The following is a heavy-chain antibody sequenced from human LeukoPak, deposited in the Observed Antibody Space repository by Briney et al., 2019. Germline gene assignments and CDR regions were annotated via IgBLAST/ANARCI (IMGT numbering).Heavy chain of an antibody. CDR3: ARGGYSYGVY. Sequence: SETLSLTCTVSGGSISSSSYYWGWIRQPPGKGLEWIGSIYYSGSTYYNPSLKSRVTISVDTSKNQFSLKLSSVTAADTAVYYCARGGYSYGVYWGQGTLVTVSS. CDR2: IYYSGST. V-gene: IGHV4-39*07. CDR1: GGSISSSSYY. J-gene: IGHJ4*02. D-gene: IGHD5-18*01.